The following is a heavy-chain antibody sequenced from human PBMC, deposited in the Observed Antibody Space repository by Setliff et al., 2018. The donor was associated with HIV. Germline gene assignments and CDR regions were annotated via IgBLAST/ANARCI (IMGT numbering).Heavy chain of an antibody. CDR2: IYPENSDA. CDR3: ARLSQRIRIFGVINRGEEFDI. CDR1: GYSFPNNW. J-gene: IGHJ3*02. D-gene: IGHD3-3*01. Sequence: LKISCKGSGYSFPNNWIGWVRQMSAKGLEWMGFIYPENSDARYSPSFEGQVSISADNSNTTAYLQWSSLKASDTAMYFCARLSQRIRIFGVINRGEEFDIWGQGTMVTVSS. V-gene: IGHV5-51*01.